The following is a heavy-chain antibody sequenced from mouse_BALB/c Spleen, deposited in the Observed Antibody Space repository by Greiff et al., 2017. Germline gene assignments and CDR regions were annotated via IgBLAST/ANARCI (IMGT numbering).Heavy chain of an antibody. CDR3: ARLSDDYDYFDY. J-gene: IGHJ2*01. Sequence: EVQLVESGGGLVQPGGSLNLSCAASGFDFSRYWMSWARQAPGKGQEWIGEINPGSSTINYTPSLKDKFIISRDNAKNTLYLQMSKVRSEDTALYYCARLSDDYDYFDYWGQGTTRTVSS. D-gene: IGHD2-4*01. CDR2: INPGSSTI. V-gene: IGHV4-2*02. CDR1: GFDFSRYW.